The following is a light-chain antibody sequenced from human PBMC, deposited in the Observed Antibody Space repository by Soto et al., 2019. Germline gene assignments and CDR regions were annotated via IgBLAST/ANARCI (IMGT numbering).Light chain of an antibody. J-gene: IGKJ1*01. Sequence: ELVFKQCPATLSVSQGERATLSFSASQSVDKHLHWYQQKPGQAPRLLIYGASNRATGIPDRFSGSGSGTDFTLTISRLEPEDFAVYYCLQYGTSPPWTFGQGTKVDNK. CDR1: QSVDKH. V-gene: IGKV3-20*01. CDR2: GAS. CDR3: LQYGTSPPWT.